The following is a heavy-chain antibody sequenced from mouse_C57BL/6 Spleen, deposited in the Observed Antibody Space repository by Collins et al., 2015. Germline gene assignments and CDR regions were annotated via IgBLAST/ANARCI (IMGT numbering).Heavy chain of an antibody. V-gene: IGHV14-2*01. CDR3: ARESYFDY. J-gene: IGHJ2*01. CDR2: IDPEDGET. Sequence: EVQLQQSGAELVKPGASVKLSCTASGFNIKDYYMHWVKQRTEQGLEWIGRIDPEDGETKYAPKFQGKATMTADTSSNTAYLQLSSLTSEDTAVYYCARESYFDYWGQGTTLTVSS. CDR1: GFNIKDYY.